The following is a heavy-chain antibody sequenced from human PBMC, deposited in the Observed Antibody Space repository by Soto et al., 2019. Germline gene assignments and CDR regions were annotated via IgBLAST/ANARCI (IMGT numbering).Heavy chain of an antibody. Sequence: ASVKVSCKASGYTFTSYYMHWVRQAPGQGLEWMGIINPSGGSTSYAQKFQGRVTMTRDTSTSTVYMELSSLRSEDTAVYYCARGGYCSSTSFYTSYYYYGIDVWGQGTTVTVS. D-gene: IGHD2-2*02. CDR2: INPSGGST. CDR1: GYTFTSYY. CDR3: ARGGYCSSTSFYTSYYYYGIDV. J-gene: IGHJ6*02. V-gene: IGHV1-46*01.